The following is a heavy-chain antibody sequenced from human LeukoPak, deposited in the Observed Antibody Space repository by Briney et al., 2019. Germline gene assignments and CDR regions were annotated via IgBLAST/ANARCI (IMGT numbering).Heavy chain of an antibody. D-gene: IGHD3-22*01. CDR3: ARERSGYYFDY. V-gene: IGHV3-64*02. Sequence: GGSLRLSCAASGFSFSTFSMDWVRQAPGKELEYVSMISGNGRSITYADSVKGRFTVSRDNSKNTLYLQMGSLRAEDTAVYYCARERSGYYFDYWGQGTLVTVSS. J-gene: IGHJ4*02. CDR1: GFSFSTFS. CDR2: ISGNGRSI.